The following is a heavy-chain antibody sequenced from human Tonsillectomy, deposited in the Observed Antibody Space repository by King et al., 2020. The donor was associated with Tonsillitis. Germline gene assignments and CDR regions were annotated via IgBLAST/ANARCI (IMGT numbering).Heavy chain of an antibody. J-gene: IGHJ4*02. CDR2: INPTSGAT. V-gene: IGHV1-46*01. CDR3: ASSTVVQRGGSYFDS. CDR1: GYTFTSYY. D-gene: IGHD4-23*01. Sequence: VQLVESGAEVKEPGASVKVSCKASGYTFTSYYMHWVRQAPGQGLEWMGIINPTSGATSYTQKSQGRVTMTRDTSTSTVYMELSSLSSEDTAVYYCASSTVVQRGGSYFDSWGQGTLVTVSS.